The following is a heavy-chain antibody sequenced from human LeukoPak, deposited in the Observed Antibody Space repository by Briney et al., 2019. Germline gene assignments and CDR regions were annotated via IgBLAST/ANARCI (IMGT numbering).Heavy chain of an antibody. Sequence: GGSLRLSCAASGFTFSSYSMNWVRQAPGKGLEWVSSISSSSSYIYYADSVKGRFTISRDNAKNSLYLQMNSLRAEDTAVYYCARVPDGEQYYFDYWGQGTLVTVSS. CDR2: ISSSSSYI. J-gene: IGHJ4*02. CDR1: GFTFSSYS. CDR3: ARVPDGEQYYFDY. D-gene: IGHD4-17*01. V-gene: IGHV3-21*01.